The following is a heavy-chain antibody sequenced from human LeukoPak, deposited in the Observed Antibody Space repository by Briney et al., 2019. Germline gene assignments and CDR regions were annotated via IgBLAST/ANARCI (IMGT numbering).Heavy chain of an antibody. CDR1: GYTFTGYY. V-gene: IGHV1-2*02. Sequence: ASVKVSCKASGYTFTGYYMHWVRQAPGQGLEWMGWINPNSGGTNYAQKFQGRVTMTRDTSISTAYMELSRLRSDDTAAYYCARGDGVCSSTSCYAGYYYYYMDVWGKGTTVTVSS. J-gene: IGHJ6*03. CDR3: ARGDGVCSSTSCYAGYYYYYMDV. CDR2: INPNSGGT. D-gene: IGHD2-2*01.